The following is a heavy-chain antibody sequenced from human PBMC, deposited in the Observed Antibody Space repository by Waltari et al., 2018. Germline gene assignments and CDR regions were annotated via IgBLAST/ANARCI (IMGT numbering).Heavy chain of an antibody. V-gene: IGHV1-18*01. J-gene: IGHJ4*02. CDR3: ARDDRSCGGDCYFLDH. CDR1: GYTFSRYG. Sequence: QIQLVQSGAEVKKPGASVKVSCKASGYTFSRYGIPGARQAPGQGLEWMGSISAYNGNTNYAQKVQGRVTMTTDTSTSTAQMELRSLTSDDTAVYYCARDDRSCGGDCYFLDHWGQGTLVTVSS. D-gene: IGHD2-21*02. CDR2: ISAYNGNT.